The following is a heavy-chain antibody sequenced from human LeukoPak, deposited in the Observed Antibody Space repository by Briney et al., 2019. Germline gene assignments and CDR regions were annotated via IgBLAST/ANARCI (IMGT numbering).Heavy chain of an antibody. D-gene: IGHD2-21*02. CDR3: ARSIVVVTAGLIGAFDI. V-gene: IGHV3-30*04. CDR2: ISYDGSNK. CDR1: GFTFSSYA. Sequence: AGGSLRLSCTASGFTFSSYAMHWVRQAPGKGLEWVAVISYDGSNKYYADSVKGRFTISRDNSKNTLYLQMNSLRAEDTAVCYCARSIVVVTAGLIGAFDIWGQGTMVTVSS. J-gene: IGHJ3*02.